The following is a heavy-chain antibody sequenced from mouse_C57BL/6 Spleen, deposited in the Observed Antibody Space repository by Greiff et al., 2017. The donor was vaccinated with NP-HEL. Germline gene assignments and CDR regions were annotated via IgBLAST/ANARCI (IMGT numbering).Heavy chain of an antibody. D-gene: IGHD1-1*01. CDR1: GFNIKDDY. CDR2: IDPENGDT. CDR3: TTGGVLRY. Sequence: EVQLQQSGAELVRPGASVKLSCTASGFNIKDDYMHWVKQRPEQGLEWIGWIDPENGDTEYASKFQGKATITADTSSNTAYLQLSSLTSEDTAVYYCTTGGVLRYWGQGTTLTVSA. V-gene: IGHV14-4*01. J-gene: IGHJ2*01.